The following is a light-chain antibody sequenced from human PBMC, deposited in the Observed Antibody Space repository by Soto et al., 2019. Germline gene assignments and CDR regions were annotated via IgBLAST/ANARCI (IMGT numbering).Light chain of an antibody. CDR3: QQYETASRT. Sequence: DIQMTQSPSTLSASVGDRVTITCRASQSISGWLAWYQQKPGKAPKLLIFDASELESGVPSRFSGSGSGTEFTLTINSRQPDDFATYYCQQYETASRTFGLGTKVDI. V-gene: IGKV1-5*01. J-gene: IGKJ1*01. CDR2: DAS. CDR1: QSISGW.